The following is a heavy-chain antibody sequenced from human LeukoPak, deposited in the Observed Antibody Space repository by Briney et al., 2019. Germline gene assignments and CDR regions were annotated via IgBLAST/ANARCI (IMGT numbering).Heavy chain of an antibody. V-gene: IGHV4-38-2*01. Sequence: SSETLSLTCSVSGYSISTSNYWGWIRQPPGQGLEWIGSLSNSGNTYYNPSLKSRVTISVDTSKNEFSLKLSSVTAADTAVYYCVRWTAGTTEDSWGQGTLVTVSS. CDR3: VRWTAGTTEDS. D-gene: IGHD1-1*01. CDR2: LSNSGNT. J-gene: IGHJ4*02. CDR1: GYSISTSNY.